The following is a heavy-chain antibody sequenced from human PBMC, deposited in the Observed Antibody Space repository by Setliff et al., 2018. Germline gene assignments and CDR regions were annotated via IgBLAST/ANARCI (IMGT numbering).Heavy chain of an antibody. Sequence: ASVKVSCKASGYTFTSYGISWVRQAPGQGLEWMGWISAYNGNTNYAQKLQGRVTMTTDTSTSTAYMELRSLRSDDTAVYYCASGGIVRATAPKKNYYYGMDVWGQGTTVTVSS. D-gene: IGHD1-26*01. V-gene: IGHV1-18*01. J-gene: IGHJ6*02. CDR1: GYTFTSYG. CDR2: ISAYNGNT. CDR3: ASGGIVRATAPKKNYYYGMDV.